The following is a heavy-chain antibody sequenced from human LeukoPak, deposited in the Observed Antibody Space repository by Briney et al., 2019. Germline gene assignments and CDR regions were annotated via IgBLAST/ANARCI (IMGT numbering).Heavy chain of an antibody. Sequence: PSETLSLTCTVSGGPIYSYYWSWIRQTAGKGLEWIGRLYSGVSTNYNPSLKSRVTMSVDTSKNQFALKLSAVTAADTAVYYCARMKFYDSTGYSPSHYMDVWGKGTTVTVSS. CDR3: ARMKFYDSTGYSPSHYMDV. CDR2: LYSGVST. D-gene: IGHD3-22*01. CDR1: GGPIYSYY. V-gene: IGHV4-4*07. J-gene: IGHJ6*03.